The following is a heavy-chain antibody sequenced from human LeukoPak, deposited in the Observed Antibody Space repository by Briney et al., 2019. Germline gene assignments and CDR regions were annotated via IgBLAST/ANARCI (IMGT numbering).Heavy chain of an antibody. CDR3: ARDRDIVVVPAAIGYWFDP. V-gene: IGHV1-69*04. CDR1: GGTFSSYT. D-gene: IGHD2-2*01. Sequence: SVKVSCKASGGTFSSYTISWVRQAPGQGLEWMGRIIPILGIANYAQKFQGRVTITADKSTSTAYMELGSLRSEDTAVYYCARDRDIVVVPAAIGYWFDPWGQGTLVTVSS. J-gene: IGHJ5*02. CDR2: IIPILGIA.